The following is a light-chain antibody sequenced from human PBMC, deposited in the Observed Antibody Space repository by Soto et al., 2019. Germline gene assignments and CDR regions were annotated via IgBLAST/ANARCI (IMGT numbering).Light chain of an antibody. Sequence: DIQMTQSPSSLSASVGDRVTITCQASQDISNYLNWYQQKPGKAPKLLIYDASNLETGVPSRFSGSGSGTDFTFTISSLQPEDIATYSCHQYDKHPPGGVTFGPGTKVDIK. CDR3: HQYDKHPPGGVT. V-gene: IGKV1-33*01. CDR1: QDISNY. CDR2: DAS. J-gene: IGKJ3*01.